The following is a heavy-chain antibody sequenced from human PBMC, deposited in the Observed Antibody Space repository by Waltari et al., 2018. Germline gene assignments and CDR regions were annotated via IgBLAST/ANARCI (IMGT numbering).Heavy chain of an antibody. Sequence: EVQLLDSGGGLVQPGGSLRLSCSASGFTFSSYPMSWFRQGPGKGLGWVSAISGSGGSTYYADSVKGRFTSSRDNSKNTLYLQMNSLRAEDTAVYDWAKEPDYDSSGCWGQGTLVTVSS. V-gene: IGHV3-23*01. CDR1: GFTFSSYP. CDR3: AKEPDYDSSGC. CDR2: ISGSGGST. J-gene: IGHJ4*02. D-gene: IGHD3-22*01.